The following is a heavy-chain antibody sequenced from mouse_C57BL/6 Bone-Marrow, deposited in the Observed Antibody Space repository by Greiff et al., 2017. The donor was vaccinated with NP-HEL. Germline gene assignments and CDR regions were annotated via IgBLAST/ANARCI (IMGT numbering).Heavy chain of an antibody. CDR2: IDPANGDT. CDR3: TSYYYGSRY. D-gene: IGHD1-1*01. J-gene: IGHJ2*01. CDR1: GFNIKDAY. V-gene: IGHV14-4*01. Sequence: VQLQQSGAELVRPGASVKLSCTASGFNIKDAYMHWVKQRPEQGLEWIGWIDPANGDTEYASKFQGKATIPADTSSNTAYLQLSSLTSEDTAVYYCTSYYYGSRYWGQGTTLTVSS.